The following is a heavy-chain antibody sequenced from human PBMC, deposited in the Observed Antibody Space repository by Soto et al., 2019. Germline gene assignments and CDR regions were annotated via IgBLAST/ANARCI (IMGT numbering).Heavy chain of an antibody. J-gene: IGHJ4*02. V-gene: IGHV3-30-3*01. D-gene: IGHD3-22*01. CDR3: AREPADYFDSSGYSVPFGY. CDR2: ISYDGSNK. CDR1: GFTFSNYA. Sequence: QVQLVESGGGVVQPGRSLRLSCAASGFTFSNYAMHWVRQAPGKGLEWVAVISYDGSNKYYADSVKGRFTISRDNSKNTLFLKMNSLRAEDTAVYYCAREPADYFDSSGYSVPFGYWGQGTLVTVSS.